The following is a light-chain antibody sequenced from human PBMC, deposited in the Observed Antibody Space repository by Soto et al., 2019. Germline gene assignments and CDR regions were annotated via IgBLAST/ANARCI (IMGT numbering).Light chain of an antibody. V-gene: IGKV3-20*01. CDR2: GAS. J-gene: IGKJ1*01. CDR3: QQYGSSQKP. CDR1: QSVRSGY. Sequence: ESGLTQSPGTLSLSPGERATPSCRASQSVRSGYLAWYQHKPGQAPRLLIYGASARASGIPDRFSGSGSGTDFTLIIGRLEPEDSAVYYCQQYGSSQKPFSPETKVDIK.